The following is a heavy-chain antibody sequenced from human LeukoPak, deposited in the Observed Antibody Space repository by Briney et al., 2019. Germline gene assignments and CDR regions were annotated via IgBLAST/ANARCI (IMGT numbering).Heavy chain of an antibody. CDR1: GFSFSSYW. J-gene: IGHJ4*02. Sequence: GSLRLSCAASGFSFSSYWMSWVRQAPGKGPEWVANINQETSETYYVDSVRGRFTISRDNAERSLYLQMNSLRVDDTAVYYCAREVDRSFGYWGQGTLVTVSS. CDR3: AREVDRSFGY. CDR2: INQETSET. V-gene: IGHV3-7*01. D-gene: IGHD2-15*01.